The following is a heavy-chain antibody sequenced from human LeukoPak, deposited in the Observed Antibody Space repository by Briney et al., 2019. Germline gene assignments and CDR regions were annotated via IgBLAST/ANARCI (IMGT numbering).Heavy chain of an antibody. CDR2: IYQSGST. CDR1: GGSISTHY. J-gene: IGHJ3*02. D-gene: IGHD3-9*01. CDR3: ARHIMVRLRYFDPVGHAFDI. V-gene: IGHV4-59*08. Sequence: PSETLSLTCTVSGGSISTHYWGWIRQPPGKGLEWIGYIYQSGSTNYNPSLKSRVTISVDTSKNQFSLKLSSVTAADTAVYYCARHIMVRLRYFDPVGHAFDIWGQGTMVTVSS.